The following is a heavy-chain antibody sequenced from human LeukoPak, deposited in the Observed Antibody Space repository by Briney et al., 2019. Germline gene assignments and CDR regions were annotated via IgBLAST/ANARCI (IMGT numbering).Heavy chain of an antibody. CDR3: ARRNTADASIDF. Sequence: SETLSLTCTVSGGSISTYYWSWVRQPPGKGLGWLGYISYSGSTTYSPSLKSRVTISLDTSKNQFSLRLSSLTATDTAMYYCARRNTADASIDFWGQGTLVTASS. CDR1: GGSISTYY. V-gene: IGHV4-59*08. J-gene: IGHJ4*02. CDR2: ISYSGST. D-gene: IGHD4-17*01.